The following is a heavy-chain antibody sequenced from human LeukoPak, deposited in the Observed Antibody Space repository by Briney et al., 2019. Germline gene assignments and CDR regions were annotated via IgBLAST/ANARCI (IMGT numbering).Heavy chain of an antibody. CDR1: GGSISSYY. D-gene: IGHD3-10*01. V-gene: IGHV4-59*01. J-gene: IGHJ6*03. Sequence: SETLSLTCTVSGGSISSYYWSWIRQPPGKGLEWIGYIYYSGSTNYNPSLKSRVTISVDTSKNQFSLKLSSVTAADTAVYYCAREFRRWLGGYYYYMDVWGKGTTVTVSS. CDR2: IYYSGST. CDR3: AREFRRWLGGYYYYMDV.